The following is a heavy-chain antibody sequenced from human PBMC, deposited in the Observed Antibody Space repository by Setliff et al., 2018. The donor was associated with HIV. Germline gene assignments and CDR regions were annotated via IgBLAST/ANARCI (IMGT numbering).Heavy chain of an antibody. J-gene: IGHJ4*02. CDR3: ARDLELRGYSYGSFDY. CDR2: INAGNGNT. V-gene: IGHV1-3*01. D-gene: IGHD5-18*01. CDR1: GYTFTSYA. Sequence: GASVKVSCKASGYTFTSYAMHWVRQAPGQRLEWMGWINAGNGNTKYSQKFQGRVTITRDTSASTAYMELSSLRSEDTAVYYCARDLELRGYSYGSFDYWGLGTLVTVSS.